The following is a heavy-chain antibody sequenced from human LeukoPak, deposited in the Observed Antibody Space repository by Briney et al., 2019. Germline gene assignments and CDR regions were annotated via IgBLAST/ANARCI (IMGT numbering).Heavy chain of an antibody. CDR1: GFTFRRSD. J-gene: IGHJ3*01. CDR2: IGTTGDT. D-gene: IGHD2-2*01. Sequence: GGSLRLSCAASGFTFRRSDMRCVRQVTGGGLEWVSAIGTTGDTYYPGPVKGRFTISREDAKNSLYLKMDSLRAGDTAVYYCARGRWDTAAMPKDSFDLWGQGTLVTVSS. V-gene: IGHV3-13*01. CDR3: ARGRWDTAAMPKDSFDL.